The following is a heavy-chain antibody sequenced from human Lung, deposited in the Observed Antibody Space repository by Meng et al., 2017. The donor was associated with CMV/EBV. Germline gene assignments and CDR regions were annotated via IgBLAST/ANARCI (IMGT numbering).Heavy chain of an antibody. CDR1: GFTFSDSY. CDR3: ARDPHFGVLDY. D-gene: IGHD3-10*01. V-gene: IGHV3-7*01. Sequence: GRCLRLXCIASGFTFSDSYMSWIRQPPGKGLEWVANIKYDGSEKAYVGSVKGRFTIYRDNTKNSLYLQMNSLTAEDTAVYYCARDPHFGVLDYWGQGTMVTVSS. J-gene: IGHJ4*02. CDR2: IKYDGSEK.